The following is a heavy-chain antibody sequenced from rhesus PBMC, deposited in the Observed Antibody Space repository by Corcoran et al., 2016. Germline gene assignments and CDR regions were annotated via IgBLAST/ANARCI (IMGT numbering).Heavy chain of an antibody. CDR1: GYSFRSNNW. J-gene: IGHJ4*01. CDR2: IGGNSGDT. CDR3: ARQSVDTAGTTNFDF. Sequence: QVQLQESGPGLVKPSEILSLTCVVSGYSFRSNNWLSWIRQIPGKALEGIWNIGGNSGDTYYNPSLQRRVTSSKDTSKNQLSLKLNAMTAADTAIYYCARQSVDTAGTTNFDFWGQGVLVTVSS. V-gene: IGHV4-65*02. D-gene: IGHD1-14*01.